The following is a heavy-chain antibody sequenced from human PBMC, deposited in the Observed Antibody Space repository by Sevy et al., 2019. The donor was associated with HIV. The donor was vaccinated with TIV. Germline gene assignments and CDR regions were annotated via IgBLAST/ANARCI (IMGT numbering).Heavy chain of an antibody. CDR1: GFTFSGSA. D-gene: IGHD4-17*01. CDR2: VRTKPNTYAT. V-gene: IGHV3-73*01. CDR3: TRDLYTVTEASN. Sequence: GGSLRISCAASGFTFSGSAIHWVRQASGKGLEWVGRVRTKPNTYATEYAASVKGRFTISRDDSKNTAYLQMNSLKTEDTAVYYCTRDLYTVTEASNWGQGTLVTVSS. J-gene: IGHJ4*02.